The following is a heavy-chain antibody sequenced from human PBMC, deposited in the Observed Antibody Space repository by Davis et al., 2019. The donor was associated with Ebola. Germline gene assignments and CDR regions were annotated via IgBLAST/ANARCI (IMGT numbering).Heavy chain of an antibody. V-gene: IGHV3-23*01. J-gene: IGHJ4*02. Sequence: PGGSLRLSCAASGFTFSSYVMSWVRQAPGKGLEWVSGISGSGGTTSYADSVKGRFTISRDNSKNTLYVQMNSLRAEDTAVYYCAKSINPRNGVPPLEYWGQGTLVTVSS. D-gene: IGHD4-17*01. CDR2: ISGSGGTT. CDR1: GFTFSSYV. CDR3: AKSINPRNGVPPLEY.